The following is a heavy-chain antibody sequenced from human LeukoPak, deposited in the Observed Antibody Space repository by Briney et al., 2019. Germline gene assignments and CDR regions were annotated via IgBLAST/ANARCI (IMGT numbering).Heavy chain of an antibody. Sequence: GGSLRLSCAATGFALSRYWMHWVRQAPGKGLEWVAFIRYDGSNKYYADSVKGRFTISRDNSKNTLYLQMNSLRAEDTAVYYCAKDSAWKAAAGIDYYYYYMDVWGKGTTVTISS. CDR1: GFALSRYW. V-gene: IGHV3-30*02. CDR2: IRYDGSNK. D-gene: IGHD6-13*01. CDR3: AKDSAWKAAAGIDYYYYYMDV. J-gene: IGHJ6*03.